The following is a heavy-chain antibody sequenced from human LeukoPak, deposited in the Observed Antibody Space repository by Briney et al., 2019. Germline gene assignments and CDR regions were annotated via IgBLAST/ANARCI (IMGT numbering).Heavy chain of an antibody. CDR1: GGTFSSYA. Sequence: RASVKVSCKASGGTFSSYAISWVRQAPGQGLEWMGGIIPIFGTANYAQKFQGRVTITADESTSTAYMELSGLRSEDTAVYYCARDSRGGVPGPVAFDIWGQGTMVTVSS. D-gene: IGHD3-10*01. CDR2: IIPIFGTA. V-gene: IGHV1-69*01. J-gene: IGHJ3*02. CDR3: ARDSRGGVPGPVAFDI.